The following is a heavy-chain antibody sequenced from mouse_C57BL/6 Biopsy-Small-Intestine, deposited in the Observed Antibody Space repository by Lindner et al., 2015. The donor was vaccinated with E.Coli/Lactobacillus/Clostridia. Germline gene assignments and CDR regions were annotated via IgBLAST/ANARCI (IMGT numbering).Heavy chain of an antibody. CDR1: GYSFSDHY. D-gene: IGHD3-1*01. CDR3: ARASSLFLRRAFDL. V-gene: IGHV1-84*02. CDR2: INPNGGGT. Sequence: SVKVSCKASGYSFSDHYIHWVRQAPGQGLEWMGWINPNGGGTLFAQKFEGRLSMTADASVSTVYMELSSLMSDDTAVIFCARASSLFLRRAFDLWGQGTLVTVSS. J-gene: IGHJ3*01.